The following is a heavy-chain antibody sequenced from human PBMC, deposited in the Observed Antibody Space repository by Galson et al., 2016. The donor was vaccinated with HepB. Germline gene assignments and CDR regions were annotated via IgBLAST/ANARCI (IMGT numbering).Heavy chain of an antibody. D-gene: IGHD6-19*01. CDR3: ARALLGSGWYWVIDS. CDR1: GFTFSNHE. CDR2: ISSTSSST. V-gene: IGHV3-48*03. Sequence: SLRLSCAASGFTFSNHEMNWVRQAPGKGLEWVSFISSTSSSTYYADSVKGRFTVSRDNARNSVYLQMNSLRAADTAVYYCARALLGSGWYWVIDSWGQGTLVTVSS. J-gene: IGHJ4*02.